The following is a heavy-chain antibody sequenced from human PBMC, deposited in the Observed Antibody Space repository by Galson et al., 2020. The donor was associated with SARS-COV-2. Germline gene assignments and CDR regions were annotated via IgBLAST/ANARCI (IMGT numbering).Heavy chain of an antibody. CDR1: GFTFSNSG. Sequence: GGSLRLSCAASGFTFSNSGIHWVCQGPGKGLEWVAFIRYDGQSKYYGDSVRGRFTVSRDDSKNTVYLQMNSLRNGDTAVDYCAKDKTTSATGGLVYLDYWGQGTLVTVSP. J-gene: IGHJ4*02. V-gene: IGHV3-30*02. CDR3: AKDKTTSATGGLVYLDY. D-gene: IGHD2-8*02. CDR2: IRYDGQSK.